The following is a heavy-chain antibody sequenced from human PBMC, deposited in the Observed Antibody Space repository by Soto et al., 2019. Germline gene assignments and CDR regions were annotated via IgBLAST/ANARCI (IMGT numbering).Heavy chain of an antibody. D-gene: IGHD6-13*01. CDR3: AGIARLGPYYYGMDV. V-gene: IGHV4-61*01. Sequence: SETRSLTCTVSGGSVSSGSYYWSWIRQPPGKGLEWIGYIYYSGSTNYNPSLRSRVTISVDTSKNQFSLKLSSVTAADTAVYYCAGIARLGPYYYGMDVWGQGTTVTVSS. CDR1: GGSVSSGSYY. CDR2: IYYSGST. J-gene: IGHJ6*02.